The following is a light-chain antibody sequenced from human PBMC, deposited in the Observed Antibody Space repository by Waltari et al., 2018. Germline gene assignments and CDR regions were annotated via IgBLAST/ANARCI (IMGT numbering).Light chain of an antibody. CDR1: QTITGSW. J-gene: IGKJ4*01. V-gene: IGKV3-20*01. Sequence: EIVLTQSPGTLSVSTGERVTVSCRASQTITGSWLTWYHQKPGQAPRLLIYGASNRAPGIPDRFSGSWSGTDFTLTISRLEPEDSAVYYCQQHDGSVVTFGGGTKVEIK. CDR3: QQHDGSVVT. CDR2: GAS.